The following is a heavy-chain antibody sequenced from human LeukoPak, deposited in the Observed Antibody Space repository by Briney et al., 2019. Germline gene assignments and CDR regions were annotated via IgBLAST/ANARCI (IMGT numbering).Heavy chain of an antibody. Sequence: ASVKVSCKTSGYTFSDYYLHWVRQAPGQGLEWMRWINPSSGGTKYVQKFQGRVTMTRDTSISTGYMELSRLRSDDTAVYYCARPIRGSYVEDAFDMWGQGTMVTVSA. J-gene: IGHJ3*02. CDR3: ARPIRGSYVEDAFDM. D-gene: IGHD1-26*01. CDR2: INPSSGGT. V-gene: IGHV1-2*02. CDR1: GYTFSDYY.